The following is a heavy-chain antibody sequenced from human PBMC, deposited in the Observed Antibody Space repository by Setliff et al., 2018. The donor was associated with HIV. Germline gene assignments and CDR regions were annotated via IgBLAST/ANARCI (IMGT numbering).Heavy chain of an antibody. Sequence: ASVKVSCKASGYTFKTYGIPWVRQAPGHGLEWMGWISPYNGHTNYAQNFQGRVTMTIDTSTSRAYMELKSLTSDDTAAYFCARLGSGWSDSYYYAMDVWGQGTTVTVSS. J-gene: IGHJ6*02. D-gene: IGHD6-19*01. CDR1: GYTFKTYG. V-gene: IGHV1-18*01. CDR3: ARLGSGWSDSYYYAMDV. CDR2: ISPYNGHT.